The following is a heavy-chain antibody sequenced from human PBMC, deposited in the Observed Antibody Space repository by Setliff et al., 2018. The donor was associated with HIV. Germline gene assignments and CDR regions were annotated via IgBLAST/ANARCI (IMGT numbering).Heavy chain of an antibody. D-gene: IGHD3-10*01. V-gene: IGHV4-59*01. CDR3: ARARYYGSGSYYLANYLDY. CDR2: IYYSGST. Sequence: KPSETLSLTCTVSGGSISSYYWSWIRQPPGKGLEWIGYIYYSGSTNYNPSLKSRVTISVDTSKNQFSLKLSSVTAADTAVYYCARARYYGSGSYYLANYLDYWGQGTLVT. CDR1: GGSISSYY. J-gene: IGHJ4*02.